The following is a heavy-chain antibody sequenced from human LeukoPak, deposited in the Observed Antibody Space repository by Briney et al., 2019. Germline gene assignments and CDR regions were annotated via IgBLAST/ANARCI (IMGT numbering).Heavy chain of an antibody. Sequence: SGGSLRLSCAASGFTFSSYAMHWVRQAPGKGLEWVAVISYDGSNKYYADSVKGRFTISRDNSKNTLYLQMNSLRAEDTAVYYCARHIAVAGTGAFDYWGQGTLVTVSS. V-gene: IGHV3-30-3*01. CDR2: ISYDGSNK. CDR1: GFTFSSYA. CDR3: ARHIAVAGTGAFDY. J-gene: IGHJ4*02. D-gene: IGHD6-19*01.